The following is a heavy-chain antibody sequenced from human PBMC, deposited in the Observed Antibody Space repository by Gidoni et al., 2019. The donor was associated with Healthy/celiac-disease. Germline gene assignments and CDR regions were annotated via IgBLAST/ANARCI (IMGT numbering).Heavy chain of an antibody. Sequence: EVQLVESGGGLVQPGRSLRLSCTASGFTFGDYAMSWVRQAPGKGLEWVGFIRSKAYGGTTEYAASVKGRFTISRDDSKSIAYLQMNSLKTEDTAVYYCTRDEGTTVVLPIQHWGQGTLVTVSS. CDR2: IRSKAYGGTT. J-gene: IGHJ1*01. CDR1: GFTFGDYA. V-gene: IGHV3-49*04. CDR3: TRDEGTTVVLPIQH. D-gene: IGHD4-17*01.